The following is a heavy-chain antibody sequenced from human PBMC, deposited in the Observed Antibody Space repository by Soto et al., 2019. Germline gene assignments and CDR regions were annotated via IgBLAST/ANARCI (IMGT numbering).Heavy chain of an antibody. CDR2: ISYDGSNK. CDR1: GFTFSSYG. V-gene: IGHV3-30*18. CDR3: AKDLAY. Sequence: GGSLRLSCAASGFTFSSYGMHWVRQAPGKGLEWEAVISYDGSNKYYADSVKGRFTISRDNSKNTLYLQMNSLRAEDTAVYYCAKDLAYWGQGTLVTVSS. J-gene: IGHJ4*02.